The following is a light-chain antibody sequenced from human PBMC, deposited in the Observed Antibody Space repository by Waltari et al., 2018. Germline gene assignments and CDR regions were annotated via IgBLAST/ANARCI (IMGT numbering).Light chain of an antibody. Sequence: QSALTQPASVSGSPGQSITISCTGTATDLGGYNYVSWYQQRPGKAPKLIIFDVSSRPSGISMRFSGSKFGNTASLTISGLQPEDEADYYCCSFTSSSTWVFGGGTKLTVL. J-gene: IGLJ3*02. CDR1: ATDLGGYNY. CDR3: CSFTSSSTWV. V-gene: IGLV2-14*01. CDR2: DVS.